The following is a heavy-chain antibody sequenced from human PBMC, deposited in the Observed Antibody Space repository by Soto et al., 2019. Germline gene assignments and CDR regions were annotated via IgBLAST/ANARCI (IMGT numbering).Heavy chain of an antibody. D-gene: IGHD5-18*01. CDR3: ATSLYSYGPRFAY. CDR2: IYYSGST. V-gene: IGHV4-39*07. Sequence: PSETLSLTCAVSGGSISSSGYYWGWIRQPPGKGLEWIGSIYYSGSTFYNPSLKSRVTISVDTSKNQFSLKLSSVTAADTAVYYCATSLYSYGPRFAYWGQGTLVTVSS. CDR1: GGSISSSGYY. J-gene: IGHJ4*02.